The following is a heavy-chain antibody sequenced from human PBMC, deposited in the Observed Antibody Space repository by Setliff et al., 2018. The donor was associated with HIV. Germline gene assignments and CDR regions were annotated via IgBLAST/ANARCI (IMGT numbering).Heavy chain of an antibody. V-gene: IGHV1-46*01. CDR1: GYTFTTYS. D-gene: IGHD3-9*01. J-gene: IGHJ6*03. CDR2: INPNSGST. CDR3: ARGGRFSAPGRDIWYYYYYMDV. Sequence: GASVKVSCKASGYTFTTYSISWVRQAPGQGLEWIGIINPNSGSTSYAQNFQGRVTMTRDTSTNTVYMELSGLRSEDTAVYYCARGGRFSAPGRDIWYYYYYMDVWGKGTTVTVSS.